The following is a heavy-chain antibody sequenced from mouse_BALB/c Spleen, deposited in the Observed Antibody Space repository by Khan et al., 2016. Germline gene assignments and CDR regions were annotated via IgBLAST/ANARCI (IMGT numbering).Heavy chain of an antibody. CDR1: GFNIKDTY. J-gene: IGHJ3*01. Sequence: VRLQQSGAELVKPGASVKLSCTASGFNIKDTYMHWVKQRPEQGLEWIGRIDPANGNTKYDPKFQGKATITADTSSNTAYLQLSSLTSEDTAGYYGARSPDGYDGGFAYWGQGTLVTVSA. CDR3: ARSPDGYDGGFAY. V-gene: IGHV14-3*02. CDR2: IDPANGNT. D-gene: IGHD2-2*01.